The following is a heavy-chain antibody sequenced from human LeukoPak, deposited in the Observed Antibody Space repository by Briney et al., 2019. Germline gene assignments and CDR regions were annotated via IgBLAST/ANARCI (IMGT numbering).Heavy chain of an antibody. CDR3: TRGRRATHDY. D-gene: IGHD1-26*01. CDR2: IRSKAYGGTT. CDR1: GFTFGDYS. V-gene: IGHV3-49*04. J-gene: IGHJ4*02. Sequence: GGSLRLPCTASGFTFGDYSMNWVRQAPGRGLEWVGFIRSKAYGGTTEYAASVKGRFTISRDDSKNIAYLQMNSLKTEDTAVYYCTRGRRATHDYWGQGTLVTVSS.